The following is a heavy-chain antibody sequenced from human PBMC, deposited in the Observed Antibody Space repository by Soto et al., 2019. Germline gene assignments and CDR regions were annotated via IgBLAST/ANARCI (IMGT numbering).Heavy chain of an antibody. CDR2: INHSGST. V-gene: IGHV4-34*01. CDR3: ARGRIAWFGELSPRCFDP. D-gene: IGHD3-10*01. J-gene: IGHJ5*02. Sequence: KTSETLSLTCAVYGGSFSGYYWSWIRQPPGKGLEWIGEINHSGSTNYNPSLKSRVTISVDTSKNQFSLKLSSVTAADTAVYYCARGRIAWFGELSPRCFDPWGQGTLVTVSS. CDR1: GGSFSGYY.